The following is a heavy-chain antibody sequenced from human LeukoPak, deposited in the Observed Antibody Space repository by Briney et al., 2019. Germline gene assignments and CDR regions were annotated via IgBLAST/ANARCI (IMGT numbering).Heavy chain of an antibody. CDR2: IYYSGST. V-gene: IGHV4-59*01. J-gene: IGHJ3*02. Sequence: SETLSLTCTVSGGSISSYYWSWIRQPPGKGLEWIGYIYYSGSTNYNPSLKSRVTISVDTSNNQFSLKLSSVTAADTAVYYCARGILTGPIHAFDIWGQGTMVTVSS. D-gene: IGHD3-9*01. CDR3: ARGILTGPIHAFDI. CDR1: GGSISSYY.